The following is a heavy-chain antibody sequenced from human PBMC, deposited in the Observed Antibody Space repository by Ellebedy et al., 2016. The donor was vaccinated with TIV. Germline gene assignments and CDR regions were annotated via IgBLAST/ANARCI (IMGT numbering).Heavy chain of an antibody. D-gene: IGHD2-2*01. V-gene: IGHV3-48*01. J-gene: IGHJ4*02. CDR2: ISSSSSTI. Sequence: GGSLRLXXAASGFTFSSYNMNWVRQAPGKGLEWVSYISSSSSTIYYADSVKGRFTISRDNAKNTLYLQMNSLTAEDTAVYYCAKEGLDTSLVRFDYWGQGTLVTVSS. CDR1: GFTFSSYN. CDR3: AKEGLDTSLVRFDY.